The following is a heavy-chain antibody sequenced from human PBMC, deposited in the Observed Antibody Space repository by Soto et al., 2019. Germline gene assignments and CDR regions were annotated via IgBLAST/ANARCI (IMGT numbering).Heavy chain of an antibody. V-gene: IGHV1-69*13. CDR1: GGTFSSYA. J-gene: IGHJ4*02. CDR3: ARDFGPVVTRGYFDY. CDR2: IIPIFGTA. Sequence: SVKVSCKASGGTFSSYAISWVRQAPGQGLEWMGGIIPIFGTANYAQKFQGRVTITADESASTAYMELSSLRSEDTAVYYCARDFGPVVTRGYFDYWGQGTLVTVSS. D-gene: IGHD2-15*01.